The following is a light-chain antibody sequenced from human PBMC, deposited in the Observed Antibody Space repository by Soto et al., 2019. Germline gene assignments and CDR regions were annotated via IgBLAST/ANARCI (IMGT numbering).Light chain of an antibody. CDR1: SSDVGGYNY. Sequence: QPALTQPPSASGSPGQSVTISCTGTSSDVGGYNYVSWYQQHPGKAPKLMIYEVTKRPSGVPDRFSGSKSGNTASLTVSGIQAEDEADYYCNSYAGSNNLVFGGGTKVTVL. V-gene: IGLV2-8*01. CDR3: NSYAGSNNLV. J-gene: IGLJ2*01. CDR2: EVT.